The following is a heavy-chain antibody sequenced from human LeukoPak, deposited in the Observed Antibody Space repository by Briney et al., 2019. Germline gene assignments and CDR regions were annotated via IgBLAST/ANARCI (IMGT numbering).Heavy chain of an antibody. D-gene: IGHD3-10*01. J-gene: IGHJ4*02. CDR3: AKGRGALFDC. V-gene: IGHV6-1*01. Sequence: SQTLPLTCDISGDSVSSNSAAWNWIRQSPSRGLEWLGGTYYRSKWYNDYAISVKSRMTINADTSKNQFSLQLNSVTPEDTAVYYCAKGRGALFDCWGQGTLVFASS. CDR2: TYYRSKWYN. CDR1: GDSVSSNSAA.